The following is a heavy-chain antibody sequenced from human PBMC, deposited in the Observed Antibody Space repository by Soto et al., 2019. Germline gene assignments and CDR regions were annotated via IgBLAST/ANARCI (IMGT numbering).Heavy chain of an antibody. CDR2: ISYDGSNK. CDR3: ARRYSSSWSLPY. V-gene: IGHV3-30*03. D-gene: IGHD6-13*01. CDR1: GFTFSTYG. J-gene: IGHJ4*02. Sequence: GGSLRLSCAASGFTFSTYGMHWVRQAPGKGLEWVAVISYDGSNKYYADSVKGRFTISRDNSKNTLYLQMNSLRAEDTAVYYCARRYSSSWSLPYWGQGTLVTVSS.